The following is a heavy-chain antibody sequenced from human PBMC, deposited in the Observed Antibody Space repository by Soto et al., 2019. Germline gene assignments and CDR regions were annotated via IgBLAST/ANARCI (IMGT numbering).Heavy chain of an antibody. CDR2: IYYSGST. D-gene: IGHD6-13*01. CDR3: ASCYSSSWYAGFWFDP. CDR1: GGSISSSSYY. Sequence: PSAPLSLTCTVSGGSISSSSYYWGWIRQPPGKGLEWIGSIYYSGSTYYNPSLKSRVTISVDTSKTQFSLKLSSVTAADTAVYYCASCYSSSWYAGFWFDPWGQGPLVTVSS. J-gene: IGHJ5*02. V-gene: IGHV4-39*01.